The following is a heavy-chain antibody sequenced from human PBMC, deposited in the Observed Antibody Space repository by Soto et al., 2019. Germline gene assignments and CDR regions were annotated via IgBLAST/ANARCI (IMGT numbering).Heavy chain of an antibody. Sequence: SETLSLTCTVSGGSVSGYYWSWIRQPPGKGLEWIGHIYYSGSTNYNPSLKSRVTISVDTSKNQFSLKLSSVTAADTAVYYCARATIVGYCSSTSCLSYFDYWGQGTLVTVSS. CDR2: IYYSGST. CDR1: GGSVSGYY. CDR3: ARATIVGYCSSTSCLSYFDY. J-gene: IGHJ4*02. V-gene: IGHV4-59*02. D-gene: IGHD2-2*01.